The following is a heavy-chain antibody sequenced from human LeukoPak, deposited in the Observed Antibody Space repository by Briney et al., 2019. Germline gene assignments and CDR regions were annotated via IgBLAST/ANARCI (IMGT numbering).Heavy chain of an antibody. Sequence: SETLSLTCTVSGCAISSYYWSWIRQPPGKGLEWIASIYYSWCTNYNPSLTSRVTISVDTSKNQFSLKLSSVTAAATAVYSCARHSERWLGAFDIWGQGTMVTVSS. J-gene: IGHJ3*02. CDR3: ARHSERWLGAFDI. CDR2: IYYSWCT. V-gene: IGHV4-59*08. D-gene: IGHD6-19*01. CDR1: GCAISSYY.